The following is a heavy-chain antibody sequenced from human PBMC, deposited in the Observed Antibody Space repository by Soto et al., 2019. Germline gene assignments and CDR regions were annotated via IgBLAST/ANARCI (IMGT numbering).Heavy chain of an antibody. CDR2: INHSGST. V-gene: IGHV4-34*01. CDR1: VGSFSGYY. CDR3: AREAHRYYDFWSGYGGHWFDP. J-gene: IGHJ5*02. D-gene: IGHD3-3*01. Sequence: SETLSLTCAVYVGSFSGYYWSWIRQPPGKGLEWIGEINHSGSTNYNPSLKSRVTISVDTSKNQFSLKLSSVTAADTAVYYCAREAHRYYDFWSGYGGHWFDPWGQGTLVTVSS.